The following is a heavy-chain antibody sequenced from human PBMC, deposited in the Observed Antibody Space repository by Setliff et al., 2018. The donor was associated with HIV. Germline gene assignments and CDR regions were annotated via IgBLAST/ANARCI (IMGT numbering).Heavy chain of an antibody. D-gene: IGHD2-2*01. CDR1: GDSISSHY. J-gene: IGHJ4*02. CDR2: IYNSGTT. V-gene: IGHV4-59*11. CDR3: ARGGYCTSTTCYPFGY. Sequence: LSLTCSVSGDSISSHYWSWIRQPPGKGLEWIGYIYNSGTTTYNPSLKSRVTISVHTSKNQFSLKLNSVTAADTALYYCARGGYCTSTTCYPFGYWGQGALVTVSS.